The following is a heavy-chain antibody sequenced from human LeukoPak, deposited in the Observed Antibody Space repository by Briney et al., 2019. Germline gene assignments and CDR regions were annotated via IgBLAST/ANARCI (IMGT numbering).Heavy chain of an antibody. V-gene: IGHV4-31*03. CDR3: ARVIDYVWGSYRRPHPSYYFDY. CDR1: GGSISSGGYY. Sequence: SQTLSLTCTVSGGSISSGGYYWSWICQHPGKGLEWIGYIYYSGSTYYNPSLKSRVTISVDTSKNQFSLKLSSVTAADTAVYYCARVIDYVWGSYRRPHPSYYFDYWGQGTLVTVSS. J-gene: IGHJ4*02. D-gene: IGHD3-16*02. CDR2: IYYSGST.